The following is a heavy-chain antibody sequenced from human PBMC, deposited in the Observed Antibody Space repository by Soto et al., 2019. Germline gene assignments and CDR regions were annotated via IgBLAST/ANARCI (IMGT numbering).Heavy chain of an antibody. D-gene: IGHD6-25*01. Sequence: EVQLLESGGGLVQPGRSLRLSCAASGFTFSNYAMSWVRQAPGQGLDWVSAISGSGGTTYYADSVKGRFTISRDNSNNMLFLQMNRLRAEDAAVYYCAKFFVETGSNSGWPWSFHYWGQGTLVTVSS. CDR2: ISGSGGTT. CDR3: AKFFVETGSNSGWPWSFHY. V-gene: IGHV3-23*01. CDR1: GFTFSNYA. J-gene: IGHJ4*02.